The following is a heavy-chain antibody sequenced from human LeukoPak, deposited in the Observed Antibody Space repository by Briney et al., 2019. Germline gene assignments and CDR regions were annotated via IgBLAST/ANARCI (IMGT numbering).Heavy chain of an antibody. CDR1: GFIFGDYN. J-gene: IGHJ4*02. Sequence: GGSLRLSCTTSGFIFGDYNMNWVRQAPGKGLEWVGYIRAKIHDGTTDFAASVKGRFTISRDDSKSIAYLQMTSLKSEDTTVYYCSRGQKDPYGPEFDYWGQGTLVTVSS. CDR3: SRGQKDPYGPEFDY. D-gene: IGHD3-10*01. V-gene: IGHV3-49*04. CDR2: IRAKIHDGTT.